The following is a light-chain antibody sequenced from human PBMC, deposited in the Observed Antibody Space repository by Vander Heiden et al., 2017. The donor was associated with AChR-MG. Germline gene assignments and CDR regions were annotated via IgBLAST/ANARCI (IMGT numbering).Light chain of an antibody. CDR2: GAS. Sequence: DIHITPSPSSLSASVGDRVIITCRASQNIDIYLNWYQQKPGKAPKLLIYGASDLQSGVPSRFSGGGSGTHFTLTISSLQPGDFATYYCQQGHTTPRTFGQRTKLESK. CDR1: QNIDIY. V-gene: IGKV1-39*01. J-gene: IGKJ2*02. CDR3: QQGHTTPRT.